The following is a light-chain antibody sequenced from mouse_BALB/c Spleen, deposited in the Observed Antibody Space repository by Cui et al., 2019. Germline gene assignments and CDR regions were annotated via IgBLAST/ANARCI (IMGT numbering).Light chain of an antibody. CDR3: KQAYDVPRT. CDR2: NAS. J-gene: IGKJ1*01. V-gene: IGKV12-38*01. CDR1: ENIYDS. Sequence: DIQMTQSPASPAASAGDTLTIPCRASENIYDSLAWYQQKQGKSPQLLIYNASSLEDGVPSRFSGSGSGTQYSMKINSMQPEDTATYFCKQAYDVPRTFGGGTKLEIK.